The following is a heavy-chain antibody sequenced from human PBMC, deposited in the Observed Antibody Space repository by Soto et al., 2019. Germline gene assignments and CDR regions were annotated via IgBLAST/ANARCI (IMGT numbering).Heavy chain of an antibody. J-gene: IGHJ3*01. V-gene: IGHV1-69*01. CDR2: IIPMFGIP. CDR1: GGTLNKHA. CDR3: ARGGTSGWLKGAYDD. D-gene: IGHD6-19*01. Sequence: QVQLVQSGAEVKKPGSSVKVSCRASGGTLNKHAITWVRRAPGQGLEWLGGIIPMFGIPNYPQKFQGRVTITADDSTNTSHMELIGLTSDDTAVYYCARGGTSGWLKGAYDDWGQGTMVTVSS.